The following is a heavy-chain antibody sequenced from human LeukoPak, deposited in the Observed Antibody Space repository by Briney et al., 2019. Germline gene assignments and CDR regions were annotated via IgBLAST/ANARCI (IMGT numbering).Heavy chain of an antibody. CDR3: ARVSLPYYYDSSGYYYDWYFDL. J-gene: IGHJ2*01. D-gene: IGHD3-22*01. CDR1: GGSISSYY. CDR2: IYYSGST. Sequence: SETLSLTCTVSGGSISSYYWSWIRQPPGKGLEWIGYIYYSGSTNYNPSVKSRVTISVDTSKNQFSLKMKSVTAADTAVYYCARVSLPYYYDSSGYYYDWYFDLWGRGTLVTVSS. V-gene: IGHV4-59*01.